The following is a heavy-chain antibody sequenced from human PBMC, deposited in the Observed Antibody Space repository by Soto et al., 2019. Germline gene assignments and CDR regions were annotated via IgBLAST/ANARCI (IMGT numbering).Heavy chain of an antibody. J-gene: IGHJ4*02. CDR3: TRAQF. Sequence: EGQLVQSGGGLVQPGGSLRLSCVGSGFTSRGFWMGWVRQAPGKGLEWVANIKEDATQKNYVDSVRGRFTISRDTATISLYLQMNSLRAEDTAVYYCTRAQFWGQGTLVTVSS. CDR2: IKEDATQK. V-gene: IGHV3-7*05. CDR1: GFTSRGFW.